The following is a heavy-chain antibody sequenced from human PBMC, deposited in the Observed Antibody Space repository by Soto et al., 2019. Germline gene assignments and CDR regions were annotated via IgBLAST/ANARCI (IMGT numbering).Heavy chain of an antibody. V-gene: IGHV4-61*01. D-gene: IGHD3-3*01. CDR1: NDSIGSGTYY. J-gene: IGHJ4*02. Sequence: KTSETLSLTCTVSNDSIGSGTYYWAWIRQPPGKGLEWIGYVYHTGRTSYNPSLKSRVSISMDTSKNQFSLNLDSVTAADTAVYFCARDFAYFDSWGQGTLVTVS. CDR3: ARDFAYFDS. CDR2: VYHTGRT.